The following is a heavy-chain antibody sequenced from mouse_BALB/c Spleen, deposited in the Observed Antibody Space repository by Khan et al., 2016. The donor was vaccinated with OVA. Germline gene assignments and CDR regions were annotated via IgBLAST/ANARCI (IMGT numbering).Heavy chain of an antibody. Sequence: EVKLVESGPGLVNPSQSLSLTCTVTGYSITSDYAWNWIRQFPGNKLEWMGYINYSGSTNYNPALKSRIPITRDTSKNQFFLQLNSVTTEDTATYYCARDGSRYNYAMDYWGQGTSVTVSS. CDR2: INYSGST. CDR1: GYSITSDYA. V-gene: IGHV3-2*02. D-gene: IGHD2-3*01. CDR3: ARDGSRYNYAMDY. J-gene: IGHJ4*01.